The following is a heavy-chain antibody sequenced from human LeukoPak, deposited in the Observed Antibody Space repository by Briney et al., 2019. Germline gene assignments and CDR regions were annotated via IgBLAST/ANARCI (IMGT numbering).Heavy chain of an antibody. J-gene: IGHJ3*02. CDR1: GFTFRSYE. Sequence: GGSLRLSCEDSGFTFRSYEMNWVRQAPGKGLEWIAYLSSSGSAFSYADSVKGRFTIARDSSKNTLYLQMNSLRAEDTAVYYCAKLTYYYDSSGYSDAFDIWGQGTMVTVSS. D-gene: IGHD3-22*01. CDR3: AKLTYYYDSSGYSDAFDI. V-gene: IGHV3-48*03. CDR2: LSSSGSAF.